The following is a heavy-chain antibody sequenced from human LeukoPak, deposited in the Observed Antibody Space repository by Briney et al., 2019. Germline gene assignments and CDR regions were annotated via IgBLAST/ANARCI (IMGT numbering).Heavy chain of an antibody. Sequence: SETLSLTCTVSGGSISSGDYYWSWIRQPPGKGLEWIGEINHSGSTNYDPSLKSRVTISVDTSKNQFSLKLSSVTAADTAVYYCAKGPDIVVVPAAPSRDYWGQGTLVTVSS. V-gene: IGHV4-39*07. D-gene: IGHD2-2*01. CDR1: GGSISSGDYY. CDR2: INHSGST. J-gene: IGHJ4*02. CDR3: AKGPDIVVVPAAPSRDY.